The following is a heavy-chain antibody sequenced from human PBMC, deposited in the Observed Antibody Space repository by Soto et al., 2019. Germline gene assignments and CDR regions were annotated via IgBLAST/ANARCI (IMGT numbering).Heavy chain of an antibody. D-gene: IGHD2-2*02. CDR2: IYPGDSDT. CDR1: GYSFTSYW. Sequence: PGESLKISCKGSGYSFTSYWIGWVRQMPGKGLEWMGIIYPGDSDTRYSPSFQGQVTISADKSISTAYLQWSSLKASDTAMYYCARLGCSSTSCYKNHYYYYYGMEVWGQGTTVTVSS. V-gene: IGHV5-51*01. J-gene: IGHJ6*02. CDR3: ARLGCSSTSCYKNHYYYYYGMEV.